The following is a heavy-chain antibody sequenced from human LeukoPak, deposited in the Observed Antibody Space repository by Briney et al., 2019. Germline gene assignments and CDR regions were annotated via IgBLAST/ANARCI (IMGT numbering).Heavy chain of an antibody. CDR1: GFTFSSYA. D-gene: IGHD6-19*01. Sequence: GGSLRLSCAASGFTFSSYAMSWVRQAPGKGLEWVSAVSGSGGSTYYADSVKGRFTISRDNSKNTVYLQMNSLRAEDTAVYYCAKTTIGYSSGRYPGWPVDYWGQGTLVTVSS. CDR3: AKTTIGYSSGRYPGWPVDY. V-gene: IGHV3-23*01. J-gene: IGHJ4*02. CDR2: VSGSGGST.